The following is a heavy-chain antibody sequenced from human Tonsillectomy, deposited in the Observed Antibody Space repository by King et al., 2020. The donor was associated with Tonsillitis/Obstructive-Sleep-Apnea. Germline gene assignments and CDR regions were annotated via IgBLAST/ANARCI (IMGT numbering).Heavy chain of an antibody. CDR3: ARDGPGRNWNRFDS. V-gene: IGHV3-30*04. J-gene: IGHJ5*01. CDR1: GFTFSSYA. D-gene: IGHD1-1*01. CDR2: ISYDGSNK. Sequence: VQLVESGGGVVQPGRSLRLSCAASGFTFSSYAMHWVRQAPGKGLEWVAVISYDGSNKYYADSVKGRFTISRDNSKNTLYLQMNSLRAEDTAVYYCARDGPGRNWNRFDSWGQGTLVTVSS.